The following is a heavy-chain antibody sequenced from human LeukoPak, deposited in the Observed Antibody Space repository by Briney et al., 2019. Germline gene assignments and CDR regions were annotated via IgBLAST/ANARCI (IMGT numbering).Heavy chain of an antibody. CDR1: GFTFSNYA. V-gene: IGHV3-30*18. D-gene: IGHD4-17*01. Sequence: GGSLRLSCAASGFTFSNYAMSWVRQAPGKGLEWVAVISYDGSNKYYADSVKGRFTISRDNSKNTLYLQMNSLRAEDTAVYYCAKDVSTVTPLDYWGQGTLVTVSS. J-gene: IGHJ4*02. CDR2: ISYDGSNK. CDR3: AKDVSTVTPLDY.